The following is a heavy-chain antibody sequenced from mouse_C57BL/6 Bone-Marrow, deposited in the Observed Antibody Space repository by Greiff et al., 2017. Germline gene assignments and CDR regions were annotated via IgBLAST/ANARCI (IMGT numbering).Heavy chain of an antibody. D-gene: IGHD1-1*01. V-gene: IGHV1-9*01. CDR1: GYTFTGYW. J-gene: IGHJ2*01. CDR3: ARPYYYGSSSSYYCDY. CDR2: ILPGSGST. Sequence: QVQLQQYGAELMKPGASVKLSCKATGYTFTGYWIEWVKQRPGHGLEWIGEILPGSGSTNYNEKFKGKATFTADTSSNTAYMQLSSLTTEDSAIYYCARPYYYGSSSSYYCDYWGQGTTLTVSS.